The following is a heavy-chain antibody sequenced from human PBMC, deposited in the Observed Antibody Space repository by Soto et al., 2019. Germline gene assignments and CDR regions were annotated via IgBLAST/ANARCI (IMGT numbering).Heavy chain of an antibody. CDR1: GFTFSSYA. V-gene: IGHV3-30*04. D-gene: IGHD6-19*01. Sequence: GGSLRLSCAASGFTFSSYAMHWVRQAPGKGLEWVAVISYDGSNKYYADSVKGRFTISRDNSKNTLYLQMNSLRAEDTAVYYCAKDSGWFDYWGQGTLVTVSS. J-gene: IGHJ4*02. CDR2: ISYDGSNK. CDR3: AKDSGWFDY.